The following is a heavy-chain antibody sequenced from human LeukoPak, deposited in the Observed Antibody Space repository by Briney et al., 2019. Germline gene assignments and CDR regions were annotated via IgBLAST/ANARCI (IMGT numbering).Heavy chain of an antibody. Sequence: GGSLRLSCAASGFTFSSYGMHWVRQARGKGLEWVAVIWYDGSNKYYADSVKGRFTISRDNSKNTLYLQMNSLRAEDTAVYYCAKERARTTFLDYWGQGSLVTVSS. J-gene: IGHJ4*02. D-gene: IGHD1-1*01. CDR1: GFTFSSYG. V-gene: IGHV3-33*06. CDR3: AKERARTTFLDY. CDR2: IWYDGSNK.